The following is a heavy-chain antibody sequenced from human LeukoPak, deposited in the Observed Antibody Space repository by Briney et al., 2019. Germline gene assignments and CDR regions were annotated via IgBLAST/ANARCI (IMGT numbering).Heavy chain of an antibody. D-gene: IGHD1-26*01. CDR3: ARDPGGRDHYYGMDV. V-gene: IGHV1-69*01. J-gene: IGHJ6*02. CDR2: IIPIFGTA. Sequence: SVKVSCKASGGTFGSYAISWVRQAPGQGLEWMGGIIPIFGTANYAQKFQGRVAIIADESTSTAYMELSSLRSEDTAVYYCARDPGGRDHYYGMDVWGQGTTVTVSS. CDR1: GGTFGSYA.